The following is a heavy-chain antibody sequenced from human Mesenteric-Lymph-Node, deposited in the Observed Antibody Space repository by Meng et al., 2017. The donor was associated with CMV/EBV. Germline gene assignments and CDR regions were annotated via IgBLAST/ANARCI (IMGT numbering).Heavy chain of an antibody. CDR1: GGSISSYY. D-gene: IGHD3-16*02. CDR2: VYQSGST. CDR3: AREVYDYVWGSYRPLDY. Sequence: SETLSLTCTVSGGSISSYYWSWIRQPPGKGLEWIGSVYQSGSTYYNPSLKSRISVSVNKSKNQISLKLSSVTAADTAVYYCAREVYDYVWGSYRPLDYWGQGTLVTVSS. V-gene: IGHV4-59*12. J-gene: IGHJ4*02.